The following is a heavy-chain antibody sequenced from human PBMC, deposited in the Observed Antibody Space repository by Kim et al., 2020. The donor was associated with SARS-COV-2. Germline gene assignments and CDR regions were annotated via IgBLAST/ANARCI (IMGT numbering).Heavy chain of an antibody. CDR3: ASLIPGGAFDY. V-gene: IGHV4-34*01. J-gene: IGHJ4*02. CDR2: INHSGST. D-gene: IGHD3-16*01. CDR1: GGSFSGYY. Sequence: SETLSLTCAVYGGSFSGYYWSWIRQPPGKGLEWIGEINHSGSTNYNPSLKSRVTISVDTSKNQFSLKLSSVTAADTAVYYCASLIPGGAFDYWGQGTLVT.